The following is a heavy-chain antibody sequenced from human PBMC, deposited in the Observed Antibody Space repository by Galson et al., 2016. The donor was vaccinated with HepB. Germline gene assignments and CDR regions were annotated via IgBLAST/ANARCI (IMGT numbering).Heavy chain of an antibody. CDR2: IYYSGNT. CDR1: GGSVRSGTYY. J-gene: IGHJ5*02. Sequence: LSLTCTVSGGSVRSGTYYWSWIRQPPGKGLEWIGYIYYSGNTNYNPSLKSRVTISLHTSKNQFSLNLISVTAADTALYFWPRERTFISTWGQGTLVTVSS. D-gene: IGHD3-10*01. V-gene: IGHV4-61*01. CDR3: PRERTFIST.